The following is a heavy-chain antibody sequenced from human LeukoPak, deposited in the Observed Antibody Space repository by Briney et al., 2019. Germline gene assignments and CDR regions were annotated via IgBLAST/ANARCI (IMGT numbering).Heavy chain of an antibody. CDR2: IIPIFGTA. V-gene: IGHV1-69*05. J-gene: IGHJ4*02. CDR1: GGTFSSYA. Sequence: GASVEVSCKASGGTFSSYAISWVRQAPGQGLEWMGGIIPIFGTANYAQKFQGRVTITTDESTSTAYMELSSLRSEDTAVYYCARVTGKSSSSGGGYFDYWGQGTLVTVSS. D-gene: IGHD6-6*01. CDR3: ARVTGKSSSSGGGYFDY.